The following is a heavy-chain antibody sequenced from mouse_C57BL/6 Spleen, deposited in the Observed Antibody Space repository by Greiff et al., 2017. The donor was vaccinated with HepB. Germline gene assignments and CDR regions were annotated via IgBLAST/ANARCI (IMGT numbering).Heavy chain of an antibody. V-gene: IGHV1-42*01. CDR2: INPSTGGT. CDR3: ARRARGYAMDY. J-gene: IGHJ4*01. Sequence: VQLQQSGPELVKPGASVKISCKASGYSFTGYYMNWVKQSPEKSLEWIGEINPSTGGTTYNQKFKAKATLTVDKSSSTAYMQLKSLTSEDSAVYYCARRARGYAMDYWGQGTSVTVSS. D-gene: IGHD3-1*01. CDR1: GYSFTGYY.